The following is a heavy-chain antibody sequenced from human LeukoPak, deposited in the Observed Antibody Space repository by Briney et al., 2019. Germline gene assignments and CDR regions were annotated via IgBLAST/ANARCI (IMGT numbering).Heavy chain of an antibody. Sequence: GGSLRLSCAASGFTFSSYSMTWVRQAPGKGLEWVSYISSSSSTIYYADSVKGRFTISRDNAKNSLYLQMNSLRAEDTAVYYCAREHSGYGSSRDGYWGQGTLVTVSS. CDR1: GFTFSSYS. D-gene: IGHD5-12*01. V-gene: IGHV3-48*04. CDR3: AREHSGYGSSRDGY. J-gene: IGHJ4*02. CDR2: ISSSSSTI.